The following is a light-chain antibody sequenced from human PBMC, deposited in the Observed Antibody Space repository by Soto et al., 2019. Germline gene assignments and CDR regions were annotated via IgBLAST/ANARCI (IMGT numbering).Light chain of an antibody. V-gene: IGLV2-23*01. J-gene: IGLJ3*02. CDR1: SSDVGSYNL. CDR2: EGT. CDR3: CSYTDITTSVV. Sequence: QSALTQPASVSGSPGQSITISCTGTSSDVGSYNLVTWYQQLPGKAPKLIIYEGTKRPSGVSSRFSGSKSGNTAFLTVSRLQAEDEGDYYCCSYTDITTSVVFGRGTKLTVL.